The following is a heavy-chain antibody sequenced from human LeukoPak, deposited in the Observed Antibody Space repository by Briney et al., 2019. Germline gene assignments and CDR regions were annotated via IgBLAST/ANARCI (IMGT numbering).Heavy chain of an antibody. CDR3: ARVKRDYGDQHFDY. V-gene: IGHV4-31*03. CDR2: IYYSGST. D-gene: IGHD4-17*01. CDR1: GGSISSGGYY. Sequence: PSQTLSLTCTVSGGSISSGGYYWSWIRQHPGKGLEWIGYIYYSGSTYYNPSLESRVTISVDTSKNQFSLKLSSVTAADTAVYYCARVKRDYGDQHFDYWGQGTLVTVSS. J-gene: IGHJ4*02.